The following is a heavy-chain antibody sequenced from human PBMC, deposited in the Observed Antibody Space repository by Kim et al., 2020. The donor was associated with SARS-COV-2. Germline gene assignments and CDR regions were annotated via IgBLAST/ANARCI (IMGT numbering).Heavy chain of an antibody. D-gene: IGHD1-26*01. CDR1: GYTFTGYY. CDR3: ARDLRASSGRPRGNFGY. Sequence: ASVKVSCKASGYTFTGYYMHWVRQAPGQGLEWMGRINPNSGGTNYAQKFQGRVTMTRDTSISTAYMELSRLRSDDTAVYYCARDLRASSGRPRGNFGYWGQGTLVTVSS. CDR2: INPNSGGT. V-gene: IGHV1-2*06. J-gene: IGHJ4*02.